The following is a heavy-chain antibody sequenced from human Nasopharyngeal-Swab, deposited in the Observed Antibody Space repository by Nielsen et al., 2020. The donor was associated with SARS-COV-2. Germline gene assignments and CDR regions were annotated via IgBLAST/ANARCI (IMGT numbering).Heavy chain of an antibody. CDR3: ARDGIAAAGPQLYYYYYGMDV. Sequence: ASVKVSCKASGYTFTSYYMHWVRQAPGQGLEWMGIINPGGGSTSYAQKFQGRVTMTRDTSTSTVYMELSSLRSEDTAVYYCARDGIAAAGPQLYYYYYGMDVWGQGTTVTVSS. CDR2: INPGGGST. J-gene: IGHJ6*02. V-gene: IGHV1-46*01. D-gene: IGHD6-13*01. CDR1: GYTFTSYY.